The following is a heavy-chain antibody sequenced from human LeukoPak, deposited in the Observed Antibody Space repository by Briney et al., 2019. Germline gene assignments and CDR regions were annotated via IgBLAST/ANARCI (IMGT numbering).Heavy chain of an antibody. D-gene: IGHD4-17*01. Sequence: PGGSLRLSCAASGFTFSSYSMDWVRQAPGKGLEWVSSISSSGNYIYYADSMKGRFTISRDNAKNSLFLQMNNLRAEDTAVYYCARDLYGDYSYDYWGQGTLVTVSS. V-gene: IGHV3-21*01. CDR2: ISSSGNYI. CDR3: ARDLYGDYSYDY. J-gene: IGHJ4*02. CDR1: GFTFSSYS.